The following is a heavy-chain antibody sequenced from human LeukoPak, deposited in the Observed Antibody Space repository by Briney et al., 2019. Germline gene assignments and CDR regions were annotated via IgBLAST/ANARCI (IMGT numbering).Heavy chain of an antibody. D-gene: IGHD3-16*02. V-gene: IGHV4-59*01. CDR3: ARERTFGGVISY. Sequence: SETLSLTCAVYGGSFSGYYWSWIRQPPGKGLEYIGYIYYSGSTNYNPSLKSRVTMSSDTSKNQFSLKLSSVTAADTAVYYCARERTFGGVISYWGQGILVTVSS. J-gene: IGHJ4*02. CDR1: GGSFSGYY. CDR2: IYYSGST.